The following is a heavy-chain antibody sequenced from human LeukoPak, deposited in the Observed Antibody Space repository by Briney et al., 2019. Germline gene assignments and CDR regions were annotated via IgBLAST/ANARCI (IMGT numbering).Heavy chain of an antibody. J-gene: IGHJ4*02. CDR1: GGSISSSSYY. Sequence: SETLSLTCTVSGGSISSSSYYWGWIRQPAGKGLEWIGSIFHSGSAYYNPSLKSRVTISVDTSKNQLSLKLSSVTAADAAVYYCARRSSSWRFDYRGQGTLVTVSS. D-gene: IGHD6-13*01. V-gene: IGHV4-39*01. CDR3: ARRSSSWRFDY. CDR2: IFHSGSA.